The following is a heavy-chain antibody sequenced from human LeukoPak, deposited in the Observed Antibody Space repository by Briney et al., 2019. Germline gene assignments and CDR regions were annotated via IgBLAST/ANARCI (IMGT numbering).Heavy chain of an antibody. CDR2: MSYDGNYK. V-gene: IGHV3-33*03. CDR3: AKESGKFDY. CDR1: GFTLSSYG. J-gene: IGHJ4*02. Sequence: GGSLRLSCAASGFTLSSYGMHWVRQAPGKGLEWVAVMSYDGNYKSYADSVKGRFSISRDNSKNSLYLQMNSLRSEDTAMYYCAKESGKFDYWGQGTLVAVSS.